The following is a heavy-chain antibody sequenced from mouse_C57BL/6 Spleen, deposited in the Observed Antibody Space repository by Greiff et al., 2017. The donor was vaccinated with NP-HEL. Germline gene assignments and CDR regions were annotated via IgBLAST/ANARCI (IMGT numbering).Heavy chain of an antibody. D-gene: IGHD4-1*02. V-gene: IGHV1-69*01. CDR1: GYTFTSYW. J-gene: IGHJ2*01. CDR2: IDPSDSYT. Sequence: QVQLQQPGAELVMRGASVKLSCKASGYTFTSYWMHWVKQRPGQGLEWIGEIDPSDSYTNYNQKFKGKSTLTVDKSSSTAYMQLSSLTSEDSAVYYCARDPRNWDGGDYWGQGTTLTVSS. CDR3: ARDPRNWDGGDY.